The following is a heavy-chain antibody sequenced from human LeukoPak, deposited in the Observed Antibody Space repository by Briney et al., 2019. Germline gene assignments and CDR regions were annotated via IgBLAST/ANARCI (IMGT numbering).Heavy chain of an antibody. V-gene: IGHV4-39*07. CDR2: IYYSGTT. CDR3: ARATYYDFWSGEAYYYYYYMDV. CDR1: GGSISSSTYY. D-gene: IGHD3-3*01. J-gene: IGHJ6*03. Sequence: SETLSLTCTVSGGSISSSTYYWGWIRQPPGKGLEWIGNIYYSGTTYYNPSLKSRVTISVDTSKNQFSLKLNSVTAADTAVYYCARATYYDFWSGEAYYYYYYMDVWGKGTTVTVSS.